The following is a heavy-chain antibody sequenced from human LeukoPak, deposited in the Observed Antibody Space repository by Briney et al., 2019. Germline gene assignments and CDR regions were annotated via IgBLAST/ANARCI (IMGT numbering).Heavy chain of an antibody. CDR1: GYSISSGYY. CDR2: IYHSGST. CDR3: ARDERNYYDSSGLDY. Sequence: SETLSLTCTVSGYSISSGYYWGWIRQPPGKGLEWIGSIYHSGSTYYNPSLKSRVTISVDTSKNQFSLELSSVTAADTAVYYCARDERNYYDSSGLDYWGQGTLVTVSS. V-gene: IGHV4-38-2*02. D-gene: IGHD3-22*01. J-gene: IGHJ4*02.